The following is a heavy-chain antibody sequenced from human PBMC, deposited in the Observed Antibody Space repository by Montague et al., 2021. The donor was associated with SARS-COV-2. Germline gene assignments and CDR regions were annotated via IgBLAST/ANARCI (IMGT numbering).Heavy chain of an antibody. D-gene: IGHD3-10*01. Sequence: SETLSLTCTVYGGSISSSNYYWICLRQGPGKGRDGIISICGSTNSYSTPTRQVTISVATTKNKYHLKLRPVAAEAMAAYYCASVRYYGSGTSLGMDVWGQGTTVTVSS. CDR3: ASVRYYGSGTSLGMDV. CDR1: GGSISSSNYY. CDR2: ICGST. J-gene: IGHJ6*02. V-gene: IGHV4-39*06.